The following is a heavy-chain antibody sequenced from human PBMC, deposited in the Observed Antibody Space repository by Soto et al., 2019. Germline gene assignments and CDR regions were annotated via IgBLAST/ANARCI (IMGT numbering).Heavy chain of an antibody. Sequence: QLQLQESGSGLVKPSQTLSLTCAVSGGSISSGGYSWSWIRQPPGKGLEWIGYIYHSGSTYYNPSLKSRVTISVDRSKNQFSLKLSSVTAVDTAVYYCARSIAAAQDAFDIWGQGTMVTVSS. CDR1: GGSISSGGYS. J-gene: IGHJ3*02. D-gene: IGHD6-13*01. CDR3: ARSIAAAQDAFDI. CDR2: IYHSGST. V-gene: IGHV4-30-2*01.